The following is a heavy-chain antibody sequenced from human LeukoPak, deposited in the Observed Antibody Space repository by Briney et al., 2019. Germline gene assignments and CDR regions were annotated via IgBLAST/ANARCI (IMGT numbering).Heavy chain of an antibody. CDR1: GFTFSSYA. CDR2: ISGSGGST. J-gene: IGHJ6*02. V-gene: IGHV3-23*01. CDR3: AKDPGYCSGGSCYLGRYGMDV. D-gene: IGHD2-15*01. Sequence: GGSLRLSCAASGFTFSSYAMSWVRQAPGKGLEWVSAISGSGGSTYYADSVKGRFTISSDNSKNTLYLQMNSLRAEDTAVYYCAKDPGYCSGGSCYLGRYGMDVWGQGTTVTVSS.